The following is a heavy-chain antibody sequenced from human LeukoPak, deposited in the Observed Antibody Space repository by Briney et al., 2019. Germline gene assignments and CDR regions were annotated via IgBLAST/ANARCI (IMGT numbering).Heavy chain of an antibody. D-gene: IGHD3-3*01. Sequence: SVKVSCKASGGTFSSYAISWVRQAPGQGLEWMGGIIPIFGTANYAQKFQGRVTITTDESTSTAYMELSSLRSGDTAVYYCARVRSETHYDFWSRYYFDYWGQGTLVTVSS. CDR3: ARVRSETHYDFWSRYYFDY. CDR2: IIPIFGTA. V-gene: IGHV1-69*05. J-gene: IGHJ4*02. CDR1: GGTFSSYA.